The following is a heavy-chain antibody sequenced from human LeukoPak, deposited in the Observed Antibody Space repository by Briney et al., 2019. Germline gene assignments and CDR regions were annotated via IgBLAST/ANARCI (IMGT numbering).Heavy chain of an antibody. CDR1: GGCISSSSYY. D-gene: IGHD6-13*01. V-gene: IGHV4-39*01. CDR3: ARHYGSSWKWYYFDY. CDR2: IYYSGST. J-gene: IGHJ4*02. Sequence: SETLSLTCTVSGGCISSSSYYWGWIRQPPGKGLEWIGSIYYSGSTYYNPSLKSRATISVDTSKNQFSLKLSSVTAADTAVYYCARHYGSSWKWYYFDYWGQGTLVTVSS.